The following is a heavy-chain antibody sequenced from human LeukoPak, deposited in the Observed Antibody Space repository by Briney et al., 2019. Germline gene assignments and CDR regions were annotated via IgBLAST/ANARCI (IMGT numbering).Heavy chain of an antibody. CDR2: ISSSGSTI. CDR3: ARVDVGATSDY. V-gene: IGHV3-48*03. D-gene: IGHD1-26*01. J-gene: IGHJ4*02. CDR1: GFTFSSYE. Sequence: PGGSLRLFCAASGFTFSSYEMNWVRQAPGKGLEWVSYISSSGSTIYYADSVKGRFTISRDNAKNSLYLQMNSLRAEDTAVYYCARVDVGATSDYWGQGTLVTVSS.